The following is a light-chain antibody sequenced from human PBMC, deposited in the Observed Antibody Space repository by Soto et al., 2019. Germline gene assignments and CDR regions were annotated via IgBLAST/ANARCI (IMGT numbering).Light chain of an antibody. Sequence: DIQMTQSPSTLSASVGDRVTITCRASQSVSTWLASYQQKPGKAPQVLISMASTLESGVPSRFSGSGSGTEFTLTISSLQPDDFATYYCQQYNSHSPWTFGQGTKVEIK. V-gene: IGKV1-5*03. CDR1: QSVSTW. CDR3: QQYNSHSPWT. CDR2: MAS. J-gene: IGKJ1*01.